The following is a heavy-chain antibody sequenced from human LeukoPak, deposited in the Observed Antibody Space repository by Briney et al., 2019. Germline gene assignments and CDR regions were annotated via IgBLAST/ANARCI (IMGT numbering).Heavy chain of an antibody. J-gene: IGHJ3*02. D-gene: IGHD3-22*01. CDR3: AKYDSSGTAFDI. CDR1: GFTFDDYA. Sequence: GGSLRLSCAASGFTFDDYAMHWVRQAPGKGLEWGSGISWNSGSIVYAESVKGRFTISRDNAKNSLYLKMNSLRAEDMALYYCAKYDSSGTAFDIWGQGTMVTVSS. CDR2: ISWNSGSI. V-gene: IGHV3-9*03.